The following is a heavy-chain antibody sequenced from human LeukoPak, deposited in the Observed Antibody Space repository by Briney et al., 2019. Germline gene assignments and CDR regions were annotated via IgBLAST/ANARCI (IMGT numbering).Heavy chain of an antibody. Sequence: KTGGSLRLSCVVSGFTFSSYSMNWVRQAPGKGLEWVSSISSSSSYIYYADSVKGRFTISRDNAKNSLYLQMSSLRAEDTAVYYCARDMAGSGSYYGYWGQGTLVTVSS. V-gene: IGHV3-21*01. CDR2: ISSSSSYI. CDR1: GFTFSSYS. J-gene: IGHJ4*02. D-gene: IGHD3-10*01. CDR3: ARDMAGSGSYYGY.